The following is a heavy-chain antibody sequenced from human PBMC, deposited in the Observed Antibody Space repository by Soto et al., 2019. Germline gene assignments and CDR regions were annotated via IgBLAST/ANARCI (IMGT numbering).Heavy chain of an antibody. Sequence: VSVKVPCKASGYTFTSYGIRWVRQAPGQGLEWMGWISAYNGNTNYAQKLQGRVTMTTDTSTSTAYMELRSLRSDDTAVYYCARGREMAPFDYWGQGTLVTVSS. J-gene: IGHJ4*02. CDR3: ARGREMAPFDY. V-gene: IGHV1-18*01. CDR1: GYTFTSYG. CDR2: ISAYNGNT.